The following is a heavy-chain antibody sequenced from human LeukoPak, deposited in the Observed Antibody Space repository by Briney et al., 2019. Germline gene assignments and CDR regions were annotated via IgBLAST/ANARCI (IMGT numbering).Heavy chain of an antibody. V-gene: IGHV1-2*06. CDR1: GYTFTGYY. CDR2: ITPNSGGT. D-gene: IGHD2-2*01. J-gene: IGHJ3*02. CDR3: ARGIPAPEGLDAFDI. Sequence: ASVKVSCKASGYTFTGYYMHWVRQAPGQGLEWMGRITPNSGGTNYPQKFQGRVTMTRDTSISTAYMELSRLRSDDTAVYYCARGIPAPEGLDAFDIWGQGTRVTVSS.